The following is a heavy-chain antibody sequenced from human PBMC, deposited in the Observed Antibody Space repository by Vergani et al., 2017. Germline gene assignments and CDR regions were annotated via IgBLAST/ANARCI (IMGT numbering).Heavy chain of an antibody. Sequence: QVQLQESGPGLVKPSETLSLTCTVSGGSISSHYWSWIRQPPGKGLEWIGYIYYSGSTNDNPSLKSRVTISVDTSKNQFSLKLSSVTAADTAVYYCARGGDYYDSSGYQDAFDIWGQGTMVTVSS. CDR3: ARGGDYYDSSGYQDAFDI. V-gene: IGHV4-59*11. CDR2: IYYSGST. CDR1: GGSISSHY. D-gene: IGHD3-22*01. J-gene: IGHJ3*02.